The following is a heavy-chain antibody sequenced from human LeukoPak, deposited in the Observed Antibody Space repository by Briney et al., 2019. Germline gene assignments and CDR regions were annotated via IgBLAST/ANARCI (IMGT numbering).Heavy chain of an antibody. J-gene: IGHJ4*02. Sequence: LPGRSLRLSCAASGFTFSSYGMHWVRQAPGKGLEWVAVISYDGSNKYYADSVKGRFTISRDNSKNTLYLQMNSLRAEDTAVYYCAKRPLGVKKNHYDSSGYHGDYFDYWGQGTLVTVSS. CDR3: AKRPLGVKKNHYDSSGYHGDYFDY. CDR1: GFTFSSYG. D-gene: IGHD3-22*01. V-gene: IGHV3-30*18. CDR2: ISYDGSNK.